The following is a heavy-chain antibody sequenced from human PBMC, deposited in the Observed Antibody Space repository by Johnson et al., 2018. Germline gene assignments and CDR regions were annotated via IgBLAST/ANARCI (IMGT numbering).Heavy chain of an antibody. CDR2: IGGSDGTI. J-gene: IGHJ6*02. Sequence: QVQLVESGGGLVKPGGSLRLSCAASGFTFSDYYMSWVRQAPGKGLEWVSYIGGSDGTIYYADSVKGRFTISRDNAKNSLYLQMNSLGAEDTAIYYCARLGYNYAMDVWGQVTSVTVSS. CDR1: GFTFSDYY. CDR3: ARLGYNYAMDV. V-gene: IGHV3-11*01.